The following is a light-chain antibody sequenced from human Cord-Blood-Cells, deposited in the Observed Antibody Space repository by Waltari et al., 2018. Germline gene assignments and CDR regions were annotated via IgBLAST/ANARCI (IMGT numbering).Light chain of an antibody. CDR3: SSYAGSIYV. Sequence: QSALTQSPSASGSPGQSVPIPCTGTSSDVGGYNYVSWYQQHPGKAPKLMIYEVSKRPSGVPDRFSGSKSGNTASLTVSGLQAEDEADYYCSSYAGSIYVFGTGTKVTVL. CDR1: SSDVGGYNY. V-gene: IGLV2-8*01. J-gene: IGLJ1*01. CDR2: EVS.